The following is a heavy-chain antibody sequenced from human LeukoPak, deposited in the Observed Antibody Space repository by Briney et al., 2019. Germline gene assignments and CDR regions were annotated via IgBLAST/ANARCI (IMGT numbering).Heavy chain of an antibody. J-gene: IGHJ4*02. CDR1: GFTVSTNY. Sequence: GGSLRLSCAASGFTVSTNYMSWVRQAPGKGLQWVSIIYTGGTTYYADSVKGRFTISRDNAKNSLYLQMNSLRAEDTAVYYCARLLGATLDYWGQGTLVTVSS. CDR2: IYTGGTT. V-gene: IGHV3-66*01. D-gene: IGHD1-26*01. CDR3: ARLLGATLDY.